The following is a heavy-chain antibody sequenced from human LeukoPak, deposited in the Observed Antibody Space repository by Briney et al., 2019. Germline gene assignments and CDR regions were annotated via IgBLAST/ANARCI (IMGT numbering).Heavy chain of an antibody. Sequence: SETLSLTCTVSGGSISSYYWSWIRQPPGKGLEWIGYIYYSGSTNYNPSLKSRVTISVDTSKNQFSLKLSSVTAEDTAVYYCARGTMMVGPWGQGTLVTVSS. J-gene: IGHJ5*02. CDR2: IYYSGST. V-gene: IGHV4-59*01. D-gene: IGHD3-22*01. CDR1: GGSISSYY. CDR3: ARGTMMVGP.